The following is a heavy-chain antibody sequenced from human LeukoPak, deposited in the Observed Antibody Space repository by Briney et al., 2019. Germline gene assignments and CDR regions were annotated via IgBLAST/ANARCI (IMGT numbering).Heavy chain of an antibody. CDR2: IYYSGST. CDR3: ARDRAARLAIERNWFDP. V-gene: IGHV4-59*12. J-gene: IGHJ5*02. D-gene: IGHD6-6*01. Sequence: SETLSLTCTVSGGSISSYYWSWIRQPPGKGLEWIGYIYYSGSTNYNPSLKSRVTISVDTSKNQFSLKLSSVTAADTAVYYCARDRAARLAIERNWFDPWGQGTLVTVSS. CDR1: GGSISSYY.